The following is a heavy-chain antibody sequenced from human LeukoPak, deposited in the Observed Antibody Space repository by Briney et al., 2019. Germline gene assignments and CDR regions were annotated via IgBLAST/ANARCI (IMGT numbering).Heavy chain of an antibody. CDR1: GGSISSYY. CDR2: IYYSGST. V-gene: IGHV4-59*12. Sequence: KPSETLSLTCTVSGGSISSYYWSWIRQPPGKGLEWIGYIYYSGSTNYNPSLKSRVTISVDTSKNQFSLKLSSVTAADTAVYYCARVDHSYYYDSVDYWGQGTLVTVSS. J-gene: IGHJ4*02. CDR3: ARVDHSYYYDSVDY. D-gene: IGHD3-22*01.